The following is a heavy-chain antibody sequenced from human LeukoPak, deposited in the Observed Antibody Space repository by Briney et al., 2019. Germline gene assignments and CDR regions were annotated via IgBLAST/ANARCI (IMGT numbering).Heavy chain of an antibody. D-gene: IGHD5-24*01. Sequence: SETLSLTCAVYGGSFSGYYWSWIRQPPGKGLEWIGEINHSGSTNYNPSLKSRVTISVDTSKNQFSLKLSSVTAADTAVYYCARRPTRAYFDYWGQGTLVTVS. J-gene: IGHJ4*02. CDR1: GGSFSGYY. V-gene: IGHV4-34*01. CDR2: INHSGST. CDR3: ARRPTRAYFDY.